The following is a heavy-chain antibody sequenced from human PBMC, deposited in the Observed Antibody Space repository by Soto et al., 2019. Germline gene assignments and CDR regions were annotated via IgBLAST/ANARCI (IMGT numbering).Heavy chain of an antibody. CDR1: GGSFSGYY. D-gene: IGHD6-6*01. Sequence: SETLSLTCAVYGGSFSGYYWSWIRQPPGKGLEWIGEINHSGSTNYNPSLKSRVTISVDTSKNQFSLKLSSVTAADTAVYYCARGRQLAYYYYYGMDVWGQGTTVTAP. CDR3: ARGRQLAYYYYYGMDV. V-gene: IGHV4-34*01. J-gene: IGHJ6*02. CDR2: INHSGST.